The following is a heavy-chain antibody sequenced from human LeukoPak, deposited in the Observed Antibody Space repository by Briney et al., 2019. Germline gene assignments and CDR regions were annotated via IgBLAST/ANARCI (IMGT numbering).Heavy chain of an antibody. V-gene: IGHV3-23*01. CDR2: MSGSGGRT. CDR3: AKAPVTTCRGAFCYPFDY. D-gene: IGHD2-15*01. J-gene: IGHJ4*02. CDR1: GFTFSNYA. Sequence: GGSLRLSCTASGFTFSNYAMTWVRQAPGKGLEWVSAMSGSGGRTYYADSVKGHFTISRDNSKNTLYLQMNSLRAEDTAVYYCAKAPVTTCRGAFCYPFDYWGLGTLVTVSS.